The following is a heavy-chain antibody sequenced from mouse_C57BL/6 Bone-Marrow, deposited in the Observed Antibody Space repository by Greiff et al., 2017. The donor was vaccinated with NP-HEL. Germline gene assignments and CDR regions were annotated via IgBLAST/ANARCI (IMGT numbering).Heavy chain of an antibody. CDR2: IYPGSGNT. V-gene: IGHV1-81*01. CDR3: ARWDYYGSSYVFDY. Sequence: QVQLKQSGAELARPGASVKLSCKASGYTFTSYGISWVKQRTGQGLEWIGEIYPGSGNTYYNEKFKGKATLTADKSSSTAYMELRSLTSEDSAVYFCARWDYYGSSYVFDYWGQGTTLTVSS. CDR1: GYTFTSYG. J-gene: IGHJ2*01. D-gene: IGHD1-1*01.